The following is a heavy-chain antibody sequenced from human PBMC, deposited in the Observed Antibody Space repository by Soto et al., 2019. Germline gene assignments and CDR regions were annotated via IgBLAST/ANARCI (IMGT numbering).Heavy chain of an antibody. D-gene: IGHD2-15*01. CDR3: ARLRISGYCSGGSCCGACFCYCCRNV. CDR1: GYTFTSYG. CDR2: ISAYNGNT. J-gene: IGHJ6*01. Sequence: ASVKVSCKASGYTFTSYGISWVRQAPGQGLEWMGWISAYNGNTNYAQKLQGRVTMTTDTSTSTAYMELRSLRSDDTAVYYCARLRISGYCSGGSCCGACFCYCCRNVCGRGT. V-gene: IGHV1-18*01.